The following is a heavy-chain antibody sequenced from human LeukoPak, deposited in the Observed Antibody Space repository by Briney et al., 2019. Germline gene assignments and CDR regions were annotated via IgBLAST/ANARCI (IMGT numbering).Heavy chain of an antibody. CDR1: GDSVSSNSAA. CDR3: ARDYDILTDYYKPFDY. J-gene: IGHJ4*02. V-gene: IGHV6-1*01. Sequence: SQTLSLTCAISGDSVSSNSAAWNWIRQSPSRGLEWLGRTYYRSKWYNDYAVSVKSRMTINPDTSKNQFPLQLNSVTPEDTAVYYCARDYDILTDYYKPFDYWGQGTLVTVSS. CDR2: TYYRSKWYN. D-gene: IGHD3-9*01.